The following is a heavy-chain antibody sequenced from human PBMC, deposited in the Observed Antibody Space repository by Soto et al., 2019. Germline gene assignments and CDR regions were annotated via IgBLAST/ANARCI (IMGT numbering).Heavy chain of an antibody. D-gene: IGHD6-13*01. V-gene: IGHV4-4*02. J-gene: IGHJ4*02. CDR3: ARARATIAAAAIFDC. CDR2: VYRTGST. Sequence: SSETLSLTCAVSGGSISTSNWWSWVRQPPGKGLEWIGEVYRTGSTNYNPSLESRLTISVDKSKNQISLKLTSVTAADTAVYYCARARATIAAAAIFDCWGQGTLVTV. CDR1: GGSISTSNW.